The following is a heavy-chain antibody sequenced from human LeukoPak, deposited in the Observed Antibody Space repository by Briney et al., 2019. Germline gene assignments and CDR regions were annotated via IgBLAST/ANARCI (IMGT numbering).Heavy chain of an antibody. D-gene: IGHD3-3*01. CDR1: GGSIGSSSYY. J-gene: IGHJ4*02. V-gene: IGHV4-39*01. Sequence: PSETLSLSCTASGGSIGSSSYYWGWIRQSPGKDLEWIGTIYFDGNTFYNPSLKSRVTISVDMSKSQFSLKLSSVTAADTAIYYCAAENGNFWIGYHYFEDWGQGTLVSVS. CDR2: IYFDGNT. CDR3: AAENGNFWIGYHYFED.